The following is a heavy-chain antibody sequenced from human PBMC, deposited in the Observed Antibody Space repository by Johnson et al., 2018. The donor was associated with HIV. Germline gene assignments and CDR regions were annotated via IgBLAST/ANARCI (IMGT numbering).Heavy chain of an antibody. Sequence: QVQLVESGGGVVQPGRSLRLSCAASGFNFNTYGMHWVRQAPGKGLEWVALIWYDGSNKYYADSVKGRFTISRDNSKNTLYLQMNSLRAEDTAVYYCARDRGVVVLHGAFDIWGQGAMVTFSS. V-gene: IGHV3-33*01. CDR2: IWYDGSNK. J-gene: IGHJ3*02. CDR1: GFNFNTYG. CDR3: ARDRGVVVLHGAFDI. D-gene: IGHD2-2*01.